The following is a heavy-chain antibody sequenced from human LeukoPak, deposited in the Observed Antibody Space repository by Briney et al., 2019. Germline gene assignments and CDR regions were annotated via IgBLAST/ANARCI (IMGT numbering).Heavy chain of an antibody. D-gene: IGHD3-9*01. V-gene: IGHV3-30-3*02. CDR1: GFTFSSYA. J-gene: IGHJ4*02. Sequence: GGSLRLSCAASGFTFSSYAMHWVRQAPGKGLEWVAVISYDGSNKYYADSVKGRFTISRDNSKNTLYLQMNSLRAEDTAVYYCAKDRLRYFDWLSPDYFDYWGQGTLVTVSS. CDR3: AKDRLRYFDWLSPDYFDY. CDR2: ISYDGSNK.